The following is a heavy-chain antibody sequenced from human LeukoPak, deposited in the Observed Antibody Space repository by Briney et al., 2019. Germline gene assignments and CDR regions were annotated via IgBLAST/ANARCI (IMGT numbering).Heavy chain of an antibody. Sequence: SETLCLTCTVSGGSISSYYWSWIRQPPGKGLEWIGYIYYSGSTNYNPSLKSRVTISVDTSKNQFSLKLSSVTAADTAVYYCARGDRRNDFCDYWGQGTLVTVSS. CDR2: IYYSGST. J-gene: IGHJ4*02. CDR3: ARGDRRNDFCDY. V-gene: IGHV4-59*01. CDR1: GGSISSYY. D-gene: IGHD3-3*01.